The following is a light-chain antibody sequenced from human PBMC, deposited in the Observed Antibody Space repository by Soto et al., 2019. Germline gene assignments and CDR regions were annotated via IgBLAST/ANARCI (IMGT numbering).Light chain of an antibody. CDR1: QSISSW. CDR2: KAS. J-gene: IGKJ1*01. CDR3: HQYKTYWT. V-gene: IGKV1-5*03. Sequence: DIQMTQSPSTLSASVGDRVTITCRASQSISSWLAWYQQKPGKAPKLLIYKASNLQSGVPSRFSGSGSGTEFTLTISRLQPDDCATYYCHQYKTYWTFGHGTQV.